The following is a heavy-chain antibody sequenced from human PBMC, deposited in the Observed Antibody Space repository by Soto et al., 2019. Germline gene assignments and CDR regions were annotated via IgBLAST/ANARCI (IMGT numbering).Heavy chain of an antibody. V-gene: IGHV4-61*01. CDR2: VYYSGST. CDR1: GGSVSRVSCY. Sequence: TSETLSLTCNVSGGSVSRVSCYWSWIRQSPGKGLEWIGYVYYSGSTNYNPSLKSRVTISVDTSKNQFSLKLRSVTAADTAVYYCAASISIFGVVPFWGQGTLVTVSS. D-gene: IGHD3-3*01. CDR3: AASISIFGVVPF. J-gene: IGHJ4*02.